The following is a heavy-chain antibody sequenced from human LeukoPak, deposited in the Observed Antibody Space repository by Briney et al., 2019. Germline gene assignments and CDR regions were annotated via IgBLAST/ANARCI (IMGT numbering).Heavy chain of an antibody. J-gene: IGHJ3*02. Sequence: PGGSLRLSCAASGFTFDDYAMHWVRQAPGKGLEWVSGISWNSGSIVYADSVKGRFTISRDNAKNSLYLQMNSLRAEDTALYYCATARYSSSWDAFDIWGQGTMVTVSS. CDR2: ISWNSGSI. V-gene: IGHV3-9*01. D-gene: IGHD6-13*01. CDR3: ATARYSSSWDAFDI. CDR1: GFTFDDYA.